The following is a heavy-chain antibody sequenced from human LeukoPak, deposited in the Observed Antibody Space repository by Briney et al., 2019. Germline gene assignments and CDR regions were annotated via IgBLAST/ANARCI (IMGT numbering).Heavy chain of an antibody. V-gene: IGHV1-18*01. Sequence: ASVKVSCKASGYTFTSYGISWVRQAPGQGLEWMGWISAYNGNTNYAQKLQGRVTMTTDTSTSTAYMELRSLRSDDTAVYYCASGDDSSGYYLGPSFGYWGQGTLVTVSS. D-gene: IGHD3-22*01. J-gene: IGHJ4*02. CDR3: ASGDDSSGYYLGPSFGY. CDR2: ISAYNGNT. CDR1: GYTFTSYG.